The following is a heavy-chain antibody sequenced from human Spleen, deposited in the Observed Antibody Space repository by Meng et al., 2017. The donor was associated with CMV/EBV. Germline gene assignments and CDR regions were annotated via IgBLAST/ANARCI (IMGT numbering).Heavy chain of an antibody. J-gene: IGHJ6*02. D-gene: IGHD6-25*01. CDR3: ARVAAAGRGMDV. CDR1: GFTFDDYA. Sequence: SLKISCAASGFTFDDYAMHWVRQAPGKGLEWVSGISWNSGSIGYADSVKGRFTISRDNAKNSLYLQMNSLRAEDTALYYCARVAAAGRGMDVWGQGTTVTVSS. CDR2: ISWNSGSI. V-gene: IGHV3-9*01.